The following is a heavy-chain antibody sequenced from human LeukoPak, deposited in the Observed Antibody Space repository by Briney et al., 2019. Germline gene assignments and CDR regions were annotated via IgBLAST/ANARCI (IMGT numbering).Heavy chain of an antibody. CDR2: MNPNSGNT. D-gene: IGHD3-3*01. CDR3: ARATRITIFGVVTYNWFDP. V-gene: IGHV1-8*01. CDR1: GYTFTSYD. Sequence: ASVKVSCKASGYTFTSYDINWVRQATGQGLEWMGWMNPNSGNTGYAQKFQGRVTMTRNTSISTAYMELSSLRSEDTAVYYCARATRITIFGVVTYNWFDPCGQGTLVTVSS. J-gene: IGHJ5*02.